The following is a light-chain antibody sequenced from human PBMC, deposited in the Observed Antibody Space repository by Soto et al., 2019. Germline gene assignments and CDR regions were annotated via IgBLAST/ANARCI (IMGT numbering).Light chain of an antibody. Sequence: EIVLTQSPATLSLSPGEGATLSCRASQSVSSYLAWYQQKPGQGPRLLIYDASNRATGIPARFSGSGSGTDFTLTISSLEPEDFAVYYCQQRSNWPPAWTFGQGTKVEIK. J-gene: IGKJ1*01. V-gene: IGKV3-11*01. CDR2: DAS. CDR3: QQRSNWPPAWT. CDR1: QSVSSY.